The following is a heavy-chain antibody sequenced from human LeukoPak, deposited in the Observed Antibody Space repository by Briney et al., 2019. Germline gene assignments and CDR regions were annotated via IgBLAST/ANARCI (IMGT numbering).Heavy chain of an antibody. CDR3: ARGPETAMVPRY. D-gene: IGHD5-18*01. Sequence: GGSLRLSCVASGFAFSSFAMSWVRQAPGKGLEWVSVIYSGGSTYYADSVKGRFTISRDNSKNTLYLQMSSLRVEDTAVYYCARGPETAMVPRYWGQGTLVTVSS. J-gene: IGHJ4*02. CDR2: IYSGGST. CDR1: GFAFSSFA. V-gene: IGHV3-53*01.